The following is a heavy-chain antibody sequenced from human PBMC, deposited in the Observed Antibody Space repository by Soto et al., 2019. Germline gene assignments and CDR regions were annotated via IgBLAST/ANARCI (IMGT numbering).Heavy chain of an antibody. D-gene: IGHD3-16*01. Sequence: QLQLQESGPGLVKPSDTLSLTCTVSGGSISSSSYYWGWLRQPPGKGLEWIGSIYYSGYTYYNPSLKSRITMAVDTSTNQFSLKRSSVTAADTAVYYCARHNGPLYVGYYYDMDVWGQGTTVTVSS. J-gene: IGHJ6*02. V-gene: IGHV4-39*01. CDR3: ARHNGPLYVGYYYDMDV. CDR2: IYYSGYT. CDR1: GGSISSSSYY.